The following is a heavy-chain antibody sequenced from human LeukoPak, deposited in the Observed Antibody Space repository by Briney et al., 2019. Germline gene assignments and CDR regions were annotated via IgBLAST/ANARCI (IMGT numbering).Heavy chain of an antibody. CDR2: IYYSGST. CDR1: GGSVSSGSYY. V-gene: IGHV4-61*01. D-gene: IGHD3-10*01. J-gene: IGHJ6*04. CDR3: ARAPTFMMVRGVIGLGGMDV. Sequence: SETLSLTCTVSGGSVSSGSYYWSWIRQPPGTGLEWIGYIYYSGSTNYNPSLKSRVTISVDTSKNQFSLKLSSVTAADTAVYYCARAPTFMMVRGVIGLGGMDVWGKGTTVTVSS.